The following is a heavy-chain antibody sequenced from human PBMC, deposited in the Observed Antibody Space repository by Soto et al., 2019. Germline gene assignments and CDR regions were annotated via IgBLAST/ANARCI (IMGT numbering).Heavy chain of an antibody. J-gene: IGHJ4*02. CDR2: IYHSGAT. V-gene: IGHV4-30-4*01. D-gene: IGHD2-2*01. CDR3: ARDGGYATVDC. Sequence: QVQLQESGPGLVQPSQTLSLTCTVSGDSISSGAYYWSWIRQPPGKGLEWNGYIYHSGATYYNLSRESRVSMSVDTSEHQFAPGLSSVTAADTAVYYCARDGGYATVDCWGQGTLVTVSS. CDR1: GDSISSGAYY.